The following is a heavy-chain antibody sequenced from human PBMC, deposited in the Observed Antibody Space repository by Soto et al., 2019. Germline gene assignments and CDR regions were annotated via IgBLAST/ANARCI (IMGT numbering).Heavy chain of an antibody. V-gene: IGHV1-18*01. CDR3: ARSGYSSSWYASKAFDI. Sequence: QVQLVQSGAEVKKPGASVKVSCKASGYTFTSYGISWVRQAPGQGLEWRGWISAYNGNTNYAQKLQGRVTMTTDTSTSTAYMELRSLRSDDTAVYYCARSGYSSSWYASKAFDIWGQGTMVTVSS. CDR2: ISAYNGNT. J-gene: IGHJ3*02. D-gene: IGHD6-13*01. CDR1: GYTFTSYG.